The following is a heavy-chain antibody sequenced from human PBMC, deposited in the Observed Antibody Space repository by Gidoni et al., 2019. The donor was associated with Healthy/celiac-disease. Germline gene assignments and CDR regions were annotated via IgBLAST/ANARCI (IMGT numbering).Heavy chain of an antibody. D-gene: IGHD6-13*01. CDR2: IYYSGST. CDR3: ARPYSTYSSSWLGY. J-gene: IGHJ4*02. Sequence: QVQLQESGPGLVKPSETLSLTCTASGGSISSYSWSWIRQPPGKGLEWIGYIYYSGSTNYNPSLKSRVTISVDTSKNQFSLKLSSVTAADTAVYYCARPYSTYSSSWLGYWGQGTLVTVSS. V-gene: IGHV4-59*01. CDR1: GGSISSYS.